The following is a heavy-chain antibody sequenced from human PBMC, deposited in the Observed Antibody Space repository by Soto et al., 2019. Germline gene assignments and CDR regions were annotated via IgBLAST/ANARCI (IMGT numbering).Heavy chain of an antibody. D-gene: IGHD6-19*01. CDR2: IKQDGSEK. J-gene: IGHJ3*02. CDR3: ARDRGIAVAGTAWDDAFDI. Sequence: RRLSCAASGFTFSSYWMSWVRQAPGKGLEWVANIKQDGSEKYYVDSVKGRFTISRDNAKNSLYLQMNSLRAEDTAVYYCARDRGIAVAGTAWDDAFDIWGQGTMVTVSS. V-gene: IGHV3-7*01. CDR1: GFTFSSYW.